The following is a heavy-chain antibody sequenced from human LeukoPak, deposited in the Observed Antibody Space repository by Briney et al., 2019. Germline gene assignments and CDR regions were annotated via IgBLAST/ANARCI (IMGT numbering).Heavy chain of an antibody. CDR3: ARDPERGELHFDY. J-gene: IGHJ4*02. D-gene: IGHD1-26*01. CDR2: IYYSGST. V-gene: IGHV4-39*07. Sequence: SETLSLTCTVSGGSISSSSYYWGWIRQPPGKGLEWIGSIYYSGSTYYNPSLKSRVTISVDTSKNQFSLKLSSVTAADTAVYYCARDPERGELHFDYWGQGTLVTVSS. CDR1: GGSISSSSYY.